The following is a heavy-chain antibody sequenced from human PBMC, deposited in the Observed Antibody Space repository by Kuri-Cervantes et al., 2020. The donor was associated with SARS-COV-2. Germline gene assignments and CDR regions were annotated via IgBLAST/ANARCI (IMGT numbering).Heavy chain of an antibody. CDR2: ISGSGSYM. CDR1: GFTSSAYT. V-gene: IGHV3-21*01. D-gene: IGHD4-17*01. Sequence: ETLSLTCEATGFTSSAYTMNWVRQGPGKALQWVSSISGSGSYMYYADSVKGRFTISRDNSKNTLYLQMNSLRAEDTAVYYCARDSDSGDYQEVFDYWGQGTLVTVSS. J-gene: IGHJ4*02. CDR3: ARDSDSGDYQEVFDY.